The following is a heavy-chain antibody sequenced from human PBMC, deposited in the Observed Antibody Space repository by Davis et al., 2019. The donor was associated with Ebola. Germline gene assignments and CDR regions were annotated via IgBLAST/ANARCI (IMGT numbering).Heavy chain of an antibody. CDR3: ASMTTVSSNYYYYGMDV. Sequence: ASVKVSCKASGGTFSSYAISWVRQAPGQGLEWMGWISAYNGNTNYAQKLQGRVTMTTDTSTSTAYMELSRLRSEDTAVYYCASMTTVSSNYYYYGMDVRGQGTTVTVSS. CDR1: GGTFSSYA. J-gene: IGHJ6*02. V-gene: IGHV1-18*01. CDR2: ISAYNGNT. D-gene: IGHD4-11*01.